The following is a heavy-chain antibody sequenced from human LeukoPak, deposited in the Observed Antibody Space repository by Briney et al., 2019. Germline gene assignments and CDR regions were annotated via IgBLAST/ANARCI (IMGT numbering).Heavy chain of an antibody. J-gene: IGHJ6*03. V-gene: IGHV4-4*09. D-gene: IGHD4-17*01. Sequence: PSETLSLTCTVSGGSISSYYWSWIRQPPGKGLEWIGYIYTSGSTNYNPSLKSRVTISVDTAKSQFSLKLSPVTAADTAVYYCAKTTVTTSYYYYMDVWGKGTTVTVSS. CDR3: AKTTVTTSYYYYMDV. CDR2: IYTSGST. CDR1: GGSISSYY.